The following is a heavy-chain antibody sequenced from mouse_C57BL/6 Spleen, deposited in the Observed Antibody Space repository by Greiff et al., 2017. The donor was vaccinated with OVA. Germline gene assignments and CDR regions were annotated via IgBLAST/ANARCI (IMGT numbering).Heavy chain of an antibody. CDR2: ISAGGSDT. CDR3: ASDDYSNYWFAD. Sequence: EVQLVESGGGLVRPGGSLKLSCAASGFTFSSYAMSWVRQTPEKRLEWVATISAGGSDTYYPDNVKGRFTISRDNATNNLYLQMSQLKSEDTAMYYCASDDYSNYWFADWGQVTLVTVAA. D-gene: IGHD2-5*01. V-gene: IGHV5-4*01. J-gene: IGHJ3*01. CDR1: GFTFSSYA.